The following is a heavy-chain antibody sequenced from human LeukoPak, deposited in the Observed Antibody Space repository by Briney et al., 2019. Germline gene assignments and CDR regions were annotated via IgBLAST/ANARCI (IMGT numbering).Heavy chain of an antibody. CDR1: GGTFSSYA. CDR3: ANFKGFLPRDWYFDL. V-gene: IGHV1-69*01. J-gene: IGHJ2*01. Sequence: SVKVSCKASGGTFSSYAISWVRQAPGQGLEWMGGIIPVFGTAKYAQNFQGRVTITADESTSTAYMELSSLKSEDTAVYYCANFKGFLPRDWYFDLWGRGTLVTVSS. CDR2: IIPVFGTA. D-gene: IGHD3-10*01.